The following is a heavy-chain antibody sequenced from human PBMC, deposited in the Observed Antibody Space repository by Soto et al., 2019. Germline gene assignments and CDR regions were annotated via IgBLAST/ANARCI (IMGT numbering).Heavy chain of an antibody. V-gene: IGHV3-30*18. D-gene: IGHD3-22*01. J-gene: IGHJ4*02. CDR1: GFTFSSFG. Sequence: QVQLVESGGGVVQPGRSLRLSCAASGFTFSSFGMHWVRQAPGKGLEWVAVISSGGGLKYDADSVKGRFTISRDNSKNTLYLQMNSLRAEDMAIYYCAKETHSNGYGSYFDYWGQGVLVTVSS. CDR2: ISSGGGLK. CDR3: AKETHSNGYGSYFDY.